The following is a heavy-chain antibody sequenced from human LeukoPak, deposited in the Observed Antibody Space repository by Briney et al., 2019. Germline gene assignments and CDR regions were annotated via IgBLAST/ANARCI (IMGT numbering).Heavy chain of an antibody. D-gene: IGHD6-13*01. CDR1: GDSISGYY. J-gene: IGHJ6*02. CDR3: ARAAAHYYYAMDV. CDR2: IYYSGIT. Sequence: SETLSLTCTVSGDSISGYYWIWIRQPPGKGLEWIGYIYYSGITNYNPSLKSRLTISEDTSKNQFSLKVSSVTTADTAVYYCARAAAHYYYAMDVWGHGTTVTVSS. V-gene: IGHV4-59*01.